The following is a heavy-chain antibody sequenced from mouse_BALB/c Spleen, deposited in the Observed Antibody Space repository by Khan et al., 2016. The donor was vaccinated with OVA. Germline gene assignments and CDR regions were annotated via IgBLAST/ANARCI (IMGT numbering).Heavy chain of an antibody. J-gene: IGHJ4*01. Sequence: QVQLKESGPGLVAPSQSLSITCTISGFSLTNYGIHWVRQPPGKGLEWLVVIWSDGSTTYNSALKSRLTITKDNSTSQVFLKMNSLQTDDTAIYFCARQPYYHYNVMDYWGQGTSVTVSS. V-gene: IGHV2-6-1*01. CDR1: GFSLTNYG. D-gene: IGHD2-10*01. CDR3: ARQPYYHYNVMDY. CDR2: IWSDGST.